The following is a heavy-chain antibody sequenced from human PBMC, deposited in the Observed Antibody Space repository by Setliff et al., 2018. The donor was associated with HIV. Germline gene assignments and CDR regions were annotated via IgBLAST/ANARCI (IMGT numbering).Heavy chain of an antibody. D-gene: IGHD6-19*01. Sequence: ETLSLTCRVSGGSIRGSNWWSWVRQPPGKGLEWIGEIYHRGSTNYNPSLKSRVSISIDKSKNQFSLRMSSVTAADTAVYYCARDPISGITVAGAFDYWGQGTPVTVSS. CDR1: GGSIRGSNW. CDR2: IYHRGST. V-gene: IGHV4-4*02. J-gene: IGHJ4*02. CDR3: ARDPISGITVAGAFDY.